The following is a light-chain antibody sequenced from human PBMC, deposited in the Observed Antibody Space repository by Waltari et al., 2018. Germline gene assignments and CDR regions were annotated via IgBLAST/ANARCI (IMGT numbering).Light chain of an antibody. V-gene: IGKV1-5*03. CDR2: KAS. Sequence: DTHMTQSPSTLSASVGDRVTITCRASQSISSWLAGYQQKPGKAPKLLIYKASSLESGVPSRFSGSGSGTEFTLTISSLQPDDFATYYCQQYNSYAWTFGQGTKVEIK. CDR3: QQYNSYAWT. J-gene: IGKJ1*01. CDR1: QSISSW.